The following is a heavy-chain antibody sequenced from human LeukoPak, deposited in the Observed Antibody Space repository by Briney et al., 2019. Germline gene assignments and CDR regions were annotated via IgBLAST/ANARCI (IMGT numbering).Heavy chain of an antibody. Sequence: ASVKVSCKASGGTFSSYAISWVRQAPGQGLEWMGGIIPIFGTANYAQKFQGRVTITADESTSTAYMELSSLRSEDTAVYYCASTKRYSSSWYDTQYYYDYWGQGTLVTVSS. CDR2: IIPIFGTA. V-gene: IGHV1-69*13. J-gene: IGHJ4*02. D-gene: IGHD6-13*01. CDR1: GGTFSSYA. CDR3: ASTKRYSSSWYDTQYYYDY.